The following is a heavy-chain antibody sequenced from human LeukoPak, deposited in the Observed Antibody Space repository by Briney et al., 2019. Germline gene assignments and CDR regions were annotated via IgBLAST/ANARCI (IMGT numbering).Heavy chain of an antibody. D-gene: IGHD3-10*02. CDR3: AELGITMIGGV. J-gene: IGHJ6*04. V-gene: IGHV3-48*03. CDR2: ISSSGSTI. Sequence: GGSLRLSCAASGFSFSSYNMNWVRQTPGKGLEWVSYISSSGSTIYYADSVKGRFTISRDNAKNSLYLQMNSLRAEDTAVYYCAELGITMIGGVWGKGTTVTISS. CDR1: GFSFSSYN.